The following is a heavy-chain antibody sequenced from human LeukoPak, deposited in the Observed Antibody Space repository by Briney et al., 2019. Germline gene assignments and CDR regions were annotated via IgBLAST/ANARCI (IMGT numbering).Heavy chain of an antibody. CDR3: ARDGGYCDSTTCYDRLDY. Sequence: GGSLRLSCAASGFTFSDYWMTWVRQGPGKGLEWVANIKRDGSDKNYADSVNGRFAISRDNAKNSVYLQMNSLRAEDTAVYFCARDGGYCDSTTCYDRLDYWGQGALVTVSS. CDR1: GFTFSDYW. J-gene: IGHJ4*02. CDR2: IKRDGSDK. V-gene: IGHV3-7*04. D-gene: IGHD2-2*01.